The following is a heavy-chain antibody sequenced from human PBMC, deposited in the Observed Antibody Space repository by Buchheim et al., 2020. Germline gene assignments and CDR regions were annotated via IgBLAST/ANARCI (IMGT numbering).Heavy chain of an antibody. V-gene: IGHV4-4*02. Sequence: QVQLQESGPGLVKPSGTLSLTCAVSGGSISSVNWWSWVRQPPGKGLEWIGEIYHSGSTNYNPSLKSRLTISIDKSRNQFSLTLTSVTAADTAVYFCARRGGNSRPVKFDYWGQGTL. J-gene: IGHJ4*02. CDR3: ARRGGNSRPVKFDY. CDR2: IYHSGST. D-gene: IGHD4-23*01. CDR1: GGSISSVNW.